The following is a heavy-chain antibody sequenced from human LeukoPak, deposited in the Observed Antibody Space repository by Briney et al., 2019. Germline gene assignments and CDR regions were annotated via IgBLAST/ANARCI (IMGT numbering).Heavy chain of an antibody. V-gene: IGHV3-7*01. CDR3: ASRESSMARSP. J-gene: IGHJ5*02. Sequence: GGSLRLFCAVSGFIFSDYWMNWVRQVPGKGLEWVANINEDGSKQYYVDSVRGRFTISRDNAKNSLYLQMSSLRAEDTALYYCASRESSMARSPWGRGTLVTVSS. D-gene: IGHD3-10*01. CDR2: INEDGSKQ. CDR1: GFIFSDYW.